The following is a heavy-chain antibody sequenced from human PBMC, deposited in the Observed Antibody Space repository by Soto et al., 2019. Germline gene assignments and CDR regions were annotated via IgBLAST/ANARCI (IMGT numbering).Heavy chain of an antibody. Sequence: SETLSLTCTVSGGSISSSSYYWGWIRQPPGKGLEWIGSIYYSGSTYYNPSLKSRVTISVDTSKNQFSLKLSSVTAADTAVYYCARHRGKYYDSSGYYYWPIMDYWGQGTLVTVSS. D-gene: IGHD3-22*01. CDR1: GGSISSSSYY. CDR2: IYYSGST. CDR3: ARHRGKYYDSSGYYYWPIMDY. V-gene: IGHV4-39*01. J-gene: IGHJ4*02.